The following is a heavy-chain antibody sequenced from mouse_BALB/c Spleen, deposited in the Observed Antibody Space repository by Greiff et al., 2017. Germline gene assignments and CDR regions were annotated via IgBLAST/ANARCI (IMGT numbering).Heavy chain of an antibody. V-gene: IGHV1-14*01. J-gene: IGHJ3*01. Sequence: EVQVVESGPELVKPGASVKMSCKASGYTFTSYVMHWVKQKPGQGLEWIGYINPYNDGTKYNEKFKGKATLTSDKSSSTAYMELSSLTSEDSAVYYCARGPFAYWGQGTLVTVSA. CDR1: GYTFTSYV. CDR2: INPYNDGT. CDR3: ARGPFAY.